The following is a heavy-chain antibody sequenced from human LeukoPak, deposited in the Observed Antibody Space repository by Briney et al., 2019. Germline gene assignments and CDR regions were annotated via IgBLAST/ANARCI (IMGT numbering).Heavy chain of an antibody. CDR3: AKDSEARSISWYSHFDL. Sequence: GGSLRLSCAGSGFTISSYWIHWVRQAPGKGLVWVSRINRDGSSTNYADSVKGRFTISRDDANNSLFLQMNNLRPEDTALYYCAKDSEARSISWYSHFDLWGRGTLVTVSS. V-gene: IGHV3-74*01. D-gene: IGHD6-13*01. CDR1: GFTISSYW. CDR2: INRDGSST. J-gene: IGHJ2*01.